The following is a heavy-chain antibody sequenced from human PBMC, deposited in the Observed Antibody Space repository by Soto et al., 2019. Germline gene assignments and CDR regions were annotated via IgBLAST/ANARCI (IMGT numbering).Heavy chain of an antibody. V-gene: IGHV1-69*12. CDR2: IIPIFGTA. Sequence: QVQLVQSGAEVKKPGSSVKVSRKASGGTFSSYAISWVRQAPGQGLEWMGGIIPIFGTANYAQKFQGRVTITAAESTSTAYMELSSLRSEDTAVYYCARRATVTKMPGWFDPWGQGTLVTVSS. D-gene: IGHD4-17*01. CDR1: GGTFSSYA. J-gene: IGHJ5*02. CDR3: ARRATVTKMPGWFDP.